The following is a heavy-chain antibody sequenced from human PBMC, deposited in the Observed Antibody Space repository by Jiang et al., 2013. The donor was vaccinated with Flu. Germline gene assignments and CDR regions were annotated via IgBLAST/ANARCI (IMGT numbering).Heavy chain of an antibody. CDR1: GFSLSTNGVG. Sequence: KPTQTLTLTCTFSGFSLSTNGVGVGWIRQPPGKALEWLALIYWDDDKRYSPSPKSRLTITKDASKDQVVLTMTNMDPVDTATYYCARSCSGSSCYDFWGQGTLVTVSS. CDR3: ARSCSGSSCYDF. J-gene: IGHJ4*02. V-gene: IGHV2-5*02. D-gene: IGHD2-15*01. CDR2: IYWDDDK.